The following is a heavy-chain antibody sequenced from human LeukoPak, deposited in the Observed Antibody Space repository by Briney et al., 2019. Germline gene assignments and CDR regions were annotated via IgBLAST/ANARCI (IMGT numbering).Heavy chain of an antibody. D-gene: IGHD3-22*01. CDR2: ISSSGSTI. J-gene: IGHJ4*02. CDR3: ARDLSGRGYYPGY. Sequence: GGSLRLSCAASGFTFSSYEMNWVRQAPGKGLEWVSYISSSGSTIYYADSVKGRFTISRDNSKNTLYLQMNSLRAEDTAVYYCARDLSGRGYYPGYWGQGTLVTVSS. CDR1: GFTFSSYE. V-gene: IGHV3-48*03.